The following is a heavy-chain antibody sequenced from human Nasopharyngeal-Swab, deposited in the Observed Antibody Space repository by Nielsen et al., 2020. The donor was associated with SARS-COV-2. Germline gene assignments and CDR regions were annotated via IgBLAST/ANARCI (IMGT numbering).Heavy chain of an antibody. J-gene: IGHJ4*02. CDR3: ASARSGYDSDFDY. Sequence: IRQPPGKGLVWVSRINTDGSSTTYADSVKGRFTISRDNAKNTLYLQMNSLRAEDTAVYYCASARSGYDSDFDYWGQGTLVTVSS. V-gene: IGHV3-74*01. CDR2: INTDGSST. D-gene: IGHD5-12*01.